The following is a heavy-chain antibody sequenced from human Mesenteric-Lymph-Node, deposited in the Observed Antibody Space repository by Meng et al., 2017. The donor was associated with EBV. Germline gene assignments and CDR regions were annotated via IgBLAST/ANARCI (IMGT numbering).Heavy chain of an antibody. V-gene: IGHV6-1*01. D-gene: IGHD1-7*01. J-gene: IGHJ4*02. CDR2: TYYRSKWYN. Sequence: QVQLQQSGPGLVKPSQXLLLNRAISGDSVSSNSAAWNWIRQSPSRGLEWLGRTYYRSKWYNDYAVSVKSRITINPDTSKNQFSLQLNSVTPEDTAVYYCASSRPLAGNWNYHYWGQGTLVTVSS. CDR1: GDSVSSNSAA. CDR3: ASSRPLAGNWNYHY.